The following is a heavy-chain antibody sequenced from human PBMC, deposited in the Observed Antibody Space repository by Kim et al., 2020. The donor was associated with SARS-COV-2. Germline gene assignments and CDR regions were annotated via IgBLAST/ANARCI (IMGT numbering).Heavy chain of an antibody. J-gene: IGHJ4*02. Sequence: AQKFQGRVTMTRDTSTSTVYMELSSLRSEDTAVYYCARPYDSSGYYNFDYWGQGTLVTVSS. V-gene: IGHV1-46*01. D-gene: IGHD3-22*01. CDR3: ARPYDSSGYYNFDY.